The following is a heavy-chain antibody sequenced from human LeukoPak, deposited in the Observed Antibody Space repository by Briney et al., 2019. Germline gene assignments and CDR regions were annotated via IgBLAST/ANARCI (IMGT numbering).Heavy chain of an antibody. V-gene: IGHV1-2*02. D-gene: IGHD5-24*01. Sequence: ASVKVSCKASGYTFTGYYMHWVRQAPGQGLEWMGWINPNSGGTNYAQKFQGRVTMTRDTSISTAYMELRSLRSDDTAVYYCARDKLPPYYFDYWGQGTLVTVSS. CDR1: GYTFTGYY. J-gene: IGHJ4*02. CDR3: ARDKLPPYYFDY. CDR2: INPNSGGT.